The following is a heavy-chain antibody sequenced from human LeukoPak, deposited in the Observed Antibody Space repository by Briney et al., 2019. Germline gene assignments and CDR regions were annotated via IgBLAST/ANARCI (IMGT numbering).Heavy chain of an antibody. CDR3: AKGLRYLSFNDAFDI. CDR2: IYSSGST. V-gene: IGHV4-59*08. CDR1: GGSISRYY. Sequence: SETLSLTCTVSGGSISRYYWSWIRQPPGKGLKWIRYIYSSGSTNYNPSLKSRVTISVDTSKNQFSLKLSSVTAADTAVYFCAKGLRYLSFNDAFDIWGQGTMVTVSS. D-gene: IGHD3-9*01. J-gene: IGHJ3*02.